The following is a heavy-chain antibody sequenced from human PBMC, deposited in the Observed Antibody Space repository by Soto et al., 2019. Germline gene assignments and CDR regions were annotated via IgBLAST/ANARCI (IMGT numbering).Heavy chain of an antibody. CDR2: IWSDGNNR. CDR3: VRGDNWNDEASDY. Sequence: QVQLVESGGGVVQPGRSLRLSCAASGFMFSNHGMHWVRQAPGKGLESVAVIWSDGNNRYYADSVKGRFTISRDNSKNTLYLQMNSLRAEDTAVYYCVRGDNWNDEASDYWGQGTLVTVSS. J-gene: IGHJ4*02. CDR1: GFMFSNHG. V-gene: IGHV3-33*01. D-gene: IGHD1-1*01.